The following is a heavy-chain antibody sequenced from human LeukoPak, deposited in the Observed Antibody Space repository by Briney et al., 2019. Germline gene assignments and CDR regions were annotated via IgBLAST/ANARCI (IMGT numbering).Heavy chain of an antibody. D-gene: IGHD3-10*01. J-gene: IGHJ4*02. Sequence: GGSLRLSCAASGFTFSSYGMHWVRQAPGKGLEWVAVISFDGSNKYCSDSVKGRFTMSSDNSKNTLYLQMNSLRAEDTAVYYCASISGYWGQGTLVTVSS. V-gene: IGHV3-30*03. CDR3: ASISGY. CDR2: ISFDGSNK. CDR1: GFTFSSYG.